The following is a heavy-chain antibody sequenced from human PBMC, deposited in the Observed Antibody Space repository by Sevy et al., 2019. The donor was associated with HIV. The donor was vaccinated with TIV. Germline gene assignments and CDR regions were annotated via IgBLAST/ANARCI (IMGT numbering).Heavy chain of an antibody. V-gene: IGHV3-21*01. CDR2: ISSSSIYI. D-gene: IGHD2-15*01. CDR3: ARDPGFYCSGGSCYPRYYFHY. J-gene: IGHJ4*02. CDR1: GFTFSSYS. Sequence: GGSLRLSCAASGFTFSSYSMNWVRQAPGKGLEWVSSISSSSIYIYYADSVKGRFTISRDNAKNSLYLQMNSLRAEDTAVYYCARDPGFYCSGGSCYPRYYFHYWGQGTLVTVSS.